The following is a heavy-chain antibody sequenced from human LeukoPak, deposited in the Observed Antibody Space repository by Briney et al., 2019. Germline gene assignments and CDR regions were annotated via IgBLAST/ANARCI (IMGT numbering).Heavy chain of an antibody. CDR2: ISSGSSYI. J-gene: IGHJ4*02. Sequence: GGSLRLSCAASGFTFSSYTMNWVRQAPGQGLEWVSSISSGSSYIYYADSVKGRFTISRDNAKKSLYLQMNSLRAEDTAVYYCAREDGSGYCHXXGQGXXVTV. V-gene: IGHV3-21*01. D-gene: IGHD3-22*01. CDR3: AREDGSGYCHX. CDR1: GFTFSSYT.